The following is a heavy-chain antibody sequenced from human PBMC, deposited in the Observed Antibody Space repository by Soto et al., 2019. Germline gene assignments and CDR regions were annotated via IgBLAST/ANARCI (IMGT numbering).Heavy chain of an antibody. J-gene: IGHJ1*01. V-gene: IGHV3-9*01. D-gene: IGHD6-13*01. CDR2: INWNSGSI. CDR3: VKDESINWYSGHFRH. CDR1: GFTFDDYA. Sequence: GGSLRLACAASGFTFDDYAMHWVRQVPGKGLEWVSGINWNSGSIGYADSVKGRFAISRDNAKNSLHLQMNSLRAEDTAFYYCVKDESINWYSGHFRHWGQGTLVTVSS.